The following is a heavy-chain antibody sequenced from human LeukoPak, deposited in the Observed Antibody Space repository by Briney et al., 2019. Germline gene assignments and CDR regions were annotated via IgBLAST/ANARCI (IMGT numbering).Heavy chain of an antibody. CDR3: ARLPLRITMVRGVISFDY. V-gene: IGHV4-34*01. Sequence: SETLSLTCAVYGGSFSGYYWSWIRQPPGKGLEWIGEINHSGSTNYNPSLKSRVTISVDTPKNQFSLKLSSVTAADTAVYYCARLPLRITMVRGVISFDYWGQGTLVTVSS. CDR2: INHSGST. J-gene: IGHJ4*02. CDR1: GGSFSGYY. D-gene: IGHD3-10*01.